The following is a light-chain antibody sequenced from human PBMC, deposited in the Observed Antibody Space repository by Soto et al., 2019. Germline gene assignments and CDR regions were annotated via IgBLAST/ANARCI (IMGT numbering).Light chain of an antibody. Sequence: QSVLTQPASVSGSPGQSITISCTGTSSDVGGFIFVSWYQQHPGRAPKLMIYDVSNRPSGVSNRFSGSKSGNTASLTISGLQAADDADYYCVSYTTSASYVFGTGTKLTVL. V-gene: IGLV2-14*01. CDR2: DVS. CDR1: SSDVGGFIF. J-gene: IGLJ1*01. CDR3: VSYTTSASYV.